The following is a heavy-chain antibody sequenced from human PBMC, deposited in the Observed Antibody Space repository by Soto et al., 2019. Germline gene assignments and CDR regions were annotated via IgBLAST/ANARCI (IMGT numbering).Heavy chain of an antibody. CDR2: SIPIFGKA. J-gene: IGHJ6*02. D-gene: IGHD3-16*01. Sequence: QVQLVQSGAEVKKPGSSVKVSCKASGGTFSNYPITWVRRAPGHGLEWLGGSIPIFGKADYTQKFQGRVTITADETTSTAYMEISSLRSEDTAVYYCASGGEYYDENLPHYYFFGMHVWGPGTTVTVSS. CDR3: ASGGEYYDENLPHYYFFGMHV. V-gene: IGHV1-69*01. CDR1: GGTFSNYP.